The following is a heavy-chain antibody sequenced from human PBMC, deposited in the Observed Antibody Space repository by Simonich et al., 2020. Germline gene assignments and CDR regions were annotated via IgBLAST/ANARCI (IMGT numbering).Heavy chain of an antibody. J-gene: IGHJ4*02. Sequence: QVQLVQSGAEVKKPGASVKVYCKASVYTFTIYGISWVRQAPVHVLEWMGWIRAYNGNTNYAQKLQGSVTMNTDTATSTAYMELRSLGSDDTAVYYCARASRGTWWYYYFDYWGQGTLVTVSS. CDR2: IRAYNGNT. CDR3: ARASRGTWWYYYFDY. V-gene: IGHV1-18*01. D-gene: IGHD2-15*01. CDR1: VYTFTIYG.